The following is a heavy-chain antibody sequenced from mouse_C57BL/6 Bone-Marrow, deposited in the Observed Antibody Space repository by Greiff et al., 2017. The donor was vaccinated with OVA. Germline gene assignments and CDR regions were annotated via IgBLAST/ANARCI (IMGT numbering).Heavy chain of an antibody. CDR1: GYTFTTYP. D-gene: IGHD2-1*01. CDR2: FHPYNDDT. J-gene: IGHJ1*03. Sequence: QVQLKQSGAELVKPGASVKMSCKASGYTFTTYPIEWMKQNHGKSLEWIGNFHPYNDDTKYNEKFKGKATLTVEKSSSTVYLELSRLTSDDSAVYYCAIYGNYDWYVDFWGTGTTVTVSS. CDR3: AIYGNYDWYVDF. V-gene: IGHV1-47*01.